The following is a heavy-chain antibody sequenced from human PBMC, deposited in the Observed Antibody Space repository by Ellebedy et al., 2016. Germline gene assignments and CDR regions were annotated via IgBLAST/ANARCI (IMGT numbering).Heavy chain of an antibody. CDR2: ISWNSGSI. V-gene: IGHV3-9*01. Sequence: GGSLRLSCAASGFTFDDYAMHWVRQAPGKGLEWVSGISWNSGSIGYADSVKGRFTISRDNAKNSLYLQMNSLRAEDTALYYCAKSKLATEGADYFDYWGQGTLVTVSS. CDR1: GFTFDDYA. D-gene: IGHD6-13*01. J-gene: IGHJ4*02. CDR3: AKSKLATEGADYFDY.